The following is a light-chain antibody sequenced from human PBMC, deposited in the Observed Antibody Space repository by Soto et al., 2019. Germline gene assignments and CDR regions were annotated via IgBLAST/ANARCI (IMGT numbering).Light chain of an antibody. Sequence: QSVLTQTPSASGTPGQSVAISCSGSNSNMGRNYVYWYQQVPGTAPKLLMYRNDVRPSGVPDRFTGSKSGTSASLAISGLRSEDEADYYCAVWDNSLNGVAFGGGTKVTVL. J-gene: IGLJ6*01. CDR3: AVWDNSLNGVA. V-gene: IGLV1-47*01. CDR2: RND. CDR1: NSNMGRNY.